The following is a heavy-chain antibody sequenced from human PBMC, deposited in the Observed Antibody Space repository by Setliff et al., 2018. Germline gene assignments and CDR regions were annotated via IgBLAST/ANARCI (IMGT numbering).Heavy chain of an antibody. J-gene: IGHJ5*02. Sequence: SETLSLTCSVSGVSINSGTYYWSWFRQSAGKGLEWIGRIYTGGSTNYNPSLKSRVTISLDTSKNHFSLTLTSVTAADTAVYYCARGRGLEWLPESWFDPWGQGTLVTVSS. CDR3: ARGRGLEWLPESWFDP. CDR2: IYTGGST. V-gene: IGHV4-61*02. D-gene: IGHD3-3*01. CDR1: GVSINSGTYY.